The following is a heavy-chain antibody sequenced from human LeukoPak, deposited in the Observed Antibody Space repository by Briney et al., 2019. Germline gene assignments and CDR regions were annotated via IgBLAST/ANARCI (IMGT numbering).Heavy chain of an antibody. Sequence: SETLSLTCTVSGDSISTYYWSWIRQPPGKGLEWIGYMYYSGSTNYNPSLKSRVTISLDTPKNQFSLKLSSVTAADTAVYYCARGARAGYNLEPFDYWGQGTLVTVSS. D-gene: IGHD5-24*01. CDR1: GDSISTYY. CDR3: ARGARAGYNLEPFDY. J-gene: IGHJ4*02. V-gene: IGHV4-59*08. CDR2: MYYSGST.